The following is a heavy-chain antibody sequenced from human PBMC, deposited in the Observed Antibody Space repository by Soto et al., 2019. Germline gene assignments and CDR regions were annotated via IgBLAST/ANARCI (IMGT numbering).Heavy chain of an antibody. CDR2: ISSRSSHI. CDR1: GFTFSDYS. CDR3: ARPSTIFGVVIESFDY. Sequence: GGSLRLSCAASGFTFSDYSMNWVRQAPGKGLEWVSSISSRSSHIYYAESVKGRFTISRDNAKTSLFLQMSSLRAEDTAVYYCARPSTIFGVVIESFDYWGQGTLVTVSS. J-gene: IGHJ4*02. V-gene: IGHV3-21*01. D-gene: IGHD3-3*01.